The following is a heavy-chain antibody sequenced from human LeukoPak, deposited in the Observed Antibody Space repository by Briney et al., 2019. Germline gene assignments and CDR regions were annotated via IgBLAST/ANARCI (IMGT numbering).Heavy chain of an antibody. CDR2: IIPIFGTA. D-gene: IGHD4-23*01. CDR3: ARTRDYGGNWGFDY. J-gene: IGHJ4*02. Sequence: SVKVSYKASGYTFTSYGISWVRQAPGQGLEWMGGIIPIFGTANYAQKFQGRVTITADESTSTAYMELSSLRSEDMAVYYCARTRDYGGNWGFDYWGQGTLVPVSS. V-gene: IGHV1-69*13. CDR1: GYTFTSYG.